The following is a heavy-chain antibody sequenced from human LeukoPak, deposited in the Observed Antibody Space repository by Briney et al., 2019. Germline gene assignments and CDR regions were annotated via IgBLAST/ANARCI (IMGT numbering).Heavy chain of an antibody. CDR1: GFTFSSYS. Sequence: GGSLRLSCAASGFTFSSYSMNWVRQAPGKGLEWVSYISSSSSTIYYADSVKGRFTISRDNAKNSLYLQMNILRAEDTAVYYCARDLATSTDYWAREPWSPSPQ. CDR2: ISSSSSTI. J-gene: IGHJ4*02. V-gene: IGHV3-48*04. CDR3: ARDLATSTDY. D-gene: IGHD5-24*01.